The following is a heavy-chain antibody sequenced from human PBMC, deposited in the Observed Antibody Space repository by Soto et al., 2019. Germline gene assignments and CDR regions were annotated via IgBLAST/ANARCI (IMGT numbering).Heavy chain of an antibody. CDR3: ARGHGNLDY. CDR2: INPSGGST. CDR1: GYTFTSYY. J-gene: IGHJ4*02. Sequence: ASVKVSCKASGYTFTSYYMHWVRQAPGQGLEWMGIINPSGGSTSYAQKFQGRVTMTRDTSTSTVYMELSSLSSVTAADTAVYYCARGHGNLDYWGQGTLVTVSS. V-gene: IGHV1-46*01.